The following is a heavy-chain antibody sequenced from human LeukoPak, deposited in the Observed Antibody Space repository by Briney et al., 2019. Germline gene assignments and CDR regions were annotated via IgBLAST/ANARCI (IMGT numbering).Heavy chain of an antibody. CDR2: ISGGGDFT. CDR1: GFTFRSFA. Sequence: GGSLRLSCAASGFTFRSFAMNWVRQAPGKGLECVSAISGGGDFTKYADSVKGRFTISRDNSKNTLYLQMNSLRAEDTAVYYCAKSLAVAGTVGYFDYWGQGTLVTVSS. J-gene: IGHJ4*02. D-gene: IGHD6-19*01. V-gene: IGHV3-23*01. CDR3: AKSLAVAGTVGYFDY.